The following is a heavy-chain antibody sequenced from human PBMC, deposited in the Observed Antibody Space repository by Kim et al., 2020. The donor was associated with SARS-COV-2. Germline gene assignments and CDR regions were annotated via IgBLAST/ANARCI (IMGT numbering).Heavy chain of an antibody. V-gene: IGHV5-10-1*01. J-gene: IGHJ2*01. Sequence: GESLKISCKGSGYSFTSYWISWVRQMPGKVLEWMGRIDPSDSYTNYSPSFHGHVTISADKSSSTAYLPWSSLKASDTAMYYCARPGSSGLYWYFDLWGRGTLVTVSS. CDR1: GYSFTSYW. CDR2: IDPSDSYT. CDR3: ARPGSSGLYWYFDL. D-gene: IGHD3-22*01.